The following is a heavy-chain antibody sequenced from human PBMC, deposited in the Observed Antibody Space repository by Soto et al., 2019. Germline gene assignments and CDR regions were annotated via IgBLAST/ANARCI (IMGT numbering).Heavy chain of an antibody. V-gene: IGHV5-51*01. Sequence: GESLKISCKGSGYSFTSYWIGWVRQMPGKGLEWMGIIYPGDSDTRYSPSFQGQVTISADKSISTAYLQWSSLRAEDTAVYYCAKGEAGATYYYYGMDVWGQGTTVTV. CDR3: AKGEAGATYYYYGMDV. CDR2: IYPGDSDT. J-gene: IGHJ6*02. CDR1: GYSFTSYW. D-gene: IGHD1-26*01.